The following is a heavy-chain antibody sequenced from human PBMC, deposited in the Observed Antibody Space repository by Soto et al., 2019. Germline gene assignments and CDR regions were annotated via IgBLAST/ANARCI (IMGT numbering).Heavy chain of an antibody. CDR2: INAGNGNT. J-gene: IGHJ5*02. D-gene: IGHD2-2*01. V-gene: IGHV1-3*01. CDR1: GYTFTSYA. CDR3: ARDLGYCSSTSCQNWFDP. Sequence: ASVKVSCKASGYTFTSYAMHWVRQAPGQRLEWMGWINAGNGNTKYSQKFQGRVTITRDTSASTAYMELSSLRSEDTAVYYCARDLGYCSSTSCQNWFDPWGQGTLVTAPQ.